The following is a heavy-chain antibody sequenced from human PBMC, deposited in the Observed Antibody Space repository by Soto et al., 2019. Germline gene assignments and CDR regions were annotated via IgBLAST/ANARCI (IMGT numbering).Heavy chain of an antibody. CDR1: GFTFSSYA. V-gene: IGHV3-30*04. D-gene: IGHD2-15*01. Sequence: GGSLRRSCAASGFTFSSYAMHWVRQAPGKGLEGVAVMSNDGRNIYHADSVKGRFTISRDNSKNTLYLQMNSLRAEDTAVYYCAREVLGSYGMDVWGQGTTVTVSS. CDR2: MSNDGRNI. CDR3: AREVLGSYGMDV. J-gene: IGHJ6*02.